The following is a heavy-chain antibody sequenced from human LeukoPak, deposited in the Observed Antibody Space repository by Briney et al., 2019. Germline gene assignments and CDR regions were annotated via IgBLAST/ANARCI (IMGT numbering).Heavy chain of an antibody. V-gene: IGHV3-23*01. CDR2: IGGSGGVT. CDR1: GFTFSNYA. CDR3: AKDHFGDHYFDY. D-gene: IGHD3-10*01. Sequence: GGSLRLSCAASGFTFSNYAMSWVRQAPGKGLEWVSTIGGSGGVTYYADSVKGRFTISRDNSRSALYLQMNSLRAEDTAIYYCAKDHFGDHYFDYWGQGTLVTVSS. J-gene: IGHJ4*02.